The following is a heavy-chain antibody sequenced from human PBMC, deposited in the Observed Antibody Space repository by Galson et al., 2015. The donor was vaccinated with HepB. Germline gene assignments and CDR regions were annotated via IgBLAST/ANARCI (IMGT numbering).Heavy chain of an antibody. CDR3: AKDRDGGDYFDY. Sequence: SLRLSCAASGFTFSSYAMSWVRQAPGKGLEWVSAISGSGGSTYYADSVKGRFTISRDNSKNTLYLQMNSLRAEDTAVYYCAKDRDGGDYFDYWGQGTLVTVSP. CDR1: GFTFSSYA. CDR2: ISGSGGST. J-gene: IGHJ4*02. D-gene: IGHD5-24*01. V-gene: IGHV3-23*01.